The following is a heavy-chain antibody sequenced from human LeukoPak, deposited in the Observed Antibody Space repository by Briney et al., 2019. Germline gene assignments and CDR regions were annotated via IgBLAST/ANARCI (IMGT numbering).Heavy chain of an antibody. CDR3: ARDPRWSGSFT. CDR1: GFTVSSNY. V-gene: IGHV3-66*02. D-gene: IGHD3-3*01. J-gene: IGHJ5*02. Sequence: GGSLRLSCAASGFTVSSNYMSWVRQAPGKGLEWVSVIYSGGTTYYADSVKGRFTISRDNSKNTLYLRMNSLRAEDTAVYYCARDPRWSGSFTWGQGTLVTVSS. CDR2: IYSGGTT.